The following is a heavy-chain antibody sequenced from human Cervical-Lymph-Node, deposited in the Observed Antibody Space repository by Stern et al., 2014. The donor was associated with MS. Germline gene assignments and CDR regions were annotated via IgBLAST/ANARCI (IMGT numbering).Heavy chain of an antibody. CDR1: GYTFTSYY. CDR3: ARDLGGIADFDY. J-gene: IGHJ4*01. V-gene: IGHV1-46*01. Sequence: QVQLVESGAEVKKPGASVKVSCKASGYTFTSYYMHWVRQAPGQGLEWMGIINPSGGSTSCAQQFQGSVTMTRDTSTSTVYMELSSLRSEDTAVYYCARDLGGIADFDYWGQGTLVTVSS. D-gene: IGHD6-13*01. CDR2: INPSGGST.